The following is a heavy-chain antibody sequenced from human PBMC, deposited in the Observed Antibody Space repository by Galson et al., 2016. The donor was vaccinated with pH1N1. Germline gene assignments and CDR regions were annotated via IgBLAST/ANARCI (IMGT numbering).Heavy chain of an antibody. CDR1: GFTITNYA. J-gene: IGHJ4*02. CDR2: ISDSGGST. CDR3: AKDRTTTRNDGDY. V-gene: IGHV3-23*01. Sequence: SLRLSCAASGFTITNYAMHWVRLAPGKGLEWVSYISDSGGSTYYADSVKGRFTVSRDTSKNTLYLQMDSLRTEDTALYYCAKDRTTTRNDGDYWGQGTLVTVSS. D-gene: IGHD1-1*01.